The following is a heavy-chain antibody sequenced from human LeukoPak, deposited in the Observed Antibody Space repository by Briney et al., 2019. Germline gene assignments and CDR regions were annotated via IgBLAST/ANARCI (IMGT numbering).Heavy chain of an antibody. J-gene: IGHJ4*02. CDR3: ARDRAHNWNYVHFDY. V-gene: IGHV1-18*01. D-gene: IGHD1-7*01. Sequence: ASVTVSCTASGYTFTIYGISWVRQAPGQGLEWMGWISAYNGNTNYAQKLQGRVTMTTDTSTSTAYMELRSLRSDDTAVYYCARDRAHNWNYVHFDYWGQGTLVTVSS. CDR2: ISAYNGNT. CDR1: GYTFTIYG.